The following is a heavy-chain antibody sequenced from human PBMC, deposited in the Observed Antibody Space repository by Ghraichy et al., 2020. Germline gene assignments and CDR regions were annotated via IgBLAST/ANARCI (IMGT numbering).Heavy chain of an antibody. CDR3: ARASVVPAASNYYGMDV. CDR1: GGSISSYY. J-gene: IGHJ6*02. D-gene: IGHD2-2*01. V-gene: IGHV4-59*01. CDR2: IYYSGST. Sequence: LSLTCTVSGGSISSYYWSWIRQPPGKGLEWIGYIYYSGSTNYNPSLKSRVTISVDTSKNQFSLKLSSVTAADTAVYYCARASVVPAASNYYGMDVWGQGTTVTVSS.